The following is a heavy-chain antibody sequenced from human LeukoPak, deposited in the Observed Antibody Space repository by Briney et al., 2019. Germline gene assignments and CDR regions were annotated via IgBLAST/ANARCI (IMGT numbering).Heavy chain of an antibody. CDR3: ARVLWFGESHWYFDL. CDR2: IYYSGRT. CDR1: GGSISSYY. V-gene: IGHV4-59*01. J-gene: IGHJ2*01. D-gene: IGHD3-10*01. Sequence: SETLSLTRTVSGGSISSYYWSWIRQPPGKALEWIGYIYYSGRTNYNPSLKSRVTISVDTSKNQFSLKLSSVTTADTAVYYCARVLWFGESHWYFDLWGRGTLVTVSS.